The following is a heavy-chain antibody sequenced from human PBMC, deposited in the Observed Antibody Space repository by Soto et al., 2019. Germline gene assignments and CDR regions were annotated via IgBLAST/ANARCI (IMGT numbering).Heavy chain of an antibody. J-gene: IGHJ5*02. Sequence: GASVKVSCKTSGHSFTSYYIHWVRQAPGQGLEWMGVVNPSRGSTNYAQKFQDRLTLTSDTSTSTVYMELSSLISDDTAVFYCAHALGYSSGFDAWGQGALVTVSS. CDR2: VNPSRGST. CDR1: GHSFTSYY. CDR3: AHALGYSSGFDA. V-gene: IGHV1-46*01. D-gene: IGHD5-18*01.